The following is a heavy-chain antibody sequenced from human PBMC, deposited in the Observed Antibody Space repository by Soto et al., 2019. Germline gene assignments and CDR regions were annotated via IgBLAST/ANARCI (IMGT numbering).Heavy chain of an antibody. Sequence: PSETLSLTCTVSGGSISSYYWSWIRQPPGKGLEWIGYIYYSGSTNYNPSLKSRVTISVDTSKNQFSLKLSSVTAADTAVYYCARFNAPYSGYLDYWGQGTLVTVSS. J-gene: IGHJ4*02. CDR1: GGSISSYY. CDR3: ARFNAPYSGYLDY. CDR2: IYYSGST. V-gene: IGHV4-59*01. D-gene: IGHD5-12*01.